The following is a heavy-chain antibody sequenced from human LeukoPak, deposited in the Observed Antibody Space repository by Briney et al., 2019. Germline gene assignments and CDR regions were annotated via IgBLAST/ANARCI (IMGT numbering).Heavy chain of an antibody. J-gene: IGHJ6*03. CDR1: GGSIRSHY. V-gene: IGHV4-59*11. D-gene: IGHD3/OR15-3a*01. Sequence: PSETLSLTCTVSGGSIRSHYWSWIRQPPGKGLEWIGYIYYSGSTNYNPSLKSRVTISVDTSKNQFSLKLSSVTAADTAVYYCARAPLDGWPLRVHYYYYYYMDVWGKGTTVTVSS. CDR3: ARAPLDGWPLRVHYYYYYYMDV. CDR2: IYYSGST.